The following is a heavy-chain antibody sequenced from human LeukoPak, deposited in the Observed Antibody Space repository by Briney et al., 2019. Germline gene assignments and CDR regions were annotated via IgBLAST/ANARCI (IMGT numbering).Heavy chain of an antibody. J-gene: IGHJ5*02. V-gene: IGHV1-18*01. CDR2: ISAYNGNT. CDR1: GYTFTNYG. Sequence: ASVKVSCKASGYTFTNYGITWVRQAPGQGLEWMGWISAYNGNTNYAQKLQGRVTMTTDTSTSTAYMELRSLRSDDTAVYYCASSNRRLGYCSSTSCYAFDPWGQGTLVTVSS. CDR3: ASSNRRLGYCSSTSCYAFDP. D-gene: IGHD2-2*01.